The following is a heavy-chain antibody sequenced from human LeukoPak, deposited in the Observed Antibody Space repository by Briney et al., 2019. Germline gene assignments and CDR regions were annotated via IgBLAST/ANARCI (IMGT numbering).Heavy chain of an antibody. CDR3: ARDLGSWFDP. J-gene: IGHJ5*02. V-gene: IGHV3-21*01. CDR2: ISSSSSYI. D-gene: IGHD2-15*01. CDR1: GFTFSSYS. Sequence: GGSLRLFCAASGFTFSSYSMNWVRQAPGKGLEWVSSISSSSSYIYYADSVKGRFTISRDNAKNSLYLQMNSLRAEDTAVYYCARDLGSWFDPWGQGTLVTVSS.